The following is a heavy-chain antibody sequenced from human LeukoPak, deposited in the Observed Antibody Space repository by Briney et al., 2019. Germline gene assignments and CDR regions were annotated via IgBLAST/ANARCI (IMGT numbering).Heavy chain of an antibody. Sequence: PGGSLRLSCVASGLIFSKYWMTWVRQAPGKGLEWVATIKPDGSEQYYLDSVKGRFTISRDNARDSLYLQMNSLRAEDTAVYYCAGDGSFDYYDSSGYYYWGQGTLVTVSS. D-gene: IGHD3-22*01. J-gene: IGHJ4*02. V-gene: IGHV3-7*01. CDR3: AGDGSFDYYDSSGYYY. CDR2: IKPDGSEQ. CDR1: GLIFSKYW.